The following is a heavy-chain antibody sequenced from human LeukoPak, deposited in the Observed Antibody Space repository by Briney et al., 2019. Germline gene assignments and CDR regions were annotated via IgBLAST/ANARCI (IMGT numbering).Heavy chain of an antibody. V-gene: IGHV1-8*01. Sequence: ASVKVSCKASGYTFTSYDINRVRQATGQGLEWMGWMNPNSGNTGYAQKFQGRVTMTRNTSISTAYMELSSLRSEDTAVYYCAKTRLLWFGENSYNWFDPWGQGTLVTVSS. CDR3: AKTRLLWFGENSYNWFDP. D-gene: IGHD3-10*01. CDR1: GYTFTSYD. CDR2: MNPNSGNT. J-gene: IGHJ5*02.